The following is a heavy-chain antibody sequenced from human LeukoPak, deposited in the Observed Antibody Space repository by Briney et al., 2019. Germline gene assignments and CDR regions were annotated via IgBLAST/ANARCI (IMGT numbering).Heavy chain of an antibody. Sequence: SETLSLTCAVYGGSFSGHYWSWIRQPPGKGLEWIGEIHPSGSTTYNPSLKSRVTISVDTSKNQFSLNMSSVTAADTAVYYCARGTDGSKIAYWGQGTLVTVSS. D-gene: IGHD1-26*01. CDR3: ARGTDGSKIAY. CDR2: IHPSGST. V-gene: IGHV4-34*01. CDR1: GGSFSGHY. J-gene: IGHJ4*02.